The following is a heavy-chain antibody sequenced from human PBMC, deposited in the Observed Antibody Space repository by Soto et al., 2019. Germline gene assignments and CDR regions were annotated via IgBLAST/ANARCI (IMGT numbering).Heavy chain of an antibody. CDR3: ARVNTDSKFGELFNDY. V-gene: IGHV3-74*01. J-gene: IGHJ4*02. D-gene: IGHD3-10*02. CDR1: GFTFSSYW. Sequence: PGGSLRLSCAASGFTFSSYWMHWVRQAPGKGLVWVSRINSDGSSTSYADSVKGRFTISRDNAKNTLYLQMNSLRAEDTAVYYCARVNTDSKFGELFNDYWGQGTLVTVSS. CDR2: INSDGSST.